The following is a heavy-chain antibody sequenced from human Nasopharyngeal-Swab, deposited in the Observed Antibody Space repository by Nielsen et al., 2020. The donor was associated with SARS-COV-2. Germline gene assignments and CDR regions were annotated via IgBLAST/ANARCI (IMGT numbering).Heavy chain of an antibody. CDR3: ASSVAGTGSVYFDY. J-gene: IGHJ4*02. Sequence: PGKGLEWVSAISGSGGSTYYADSVKGRFTISRDNSKNTLYLQMNSLRAEDTAVYYCASSVAGTGSVYFDYWGQGTLVTVSS. CDR2: ISGSGGST. D-gene: IGHD6-19*01. V-gene: IGHV3-23*01.